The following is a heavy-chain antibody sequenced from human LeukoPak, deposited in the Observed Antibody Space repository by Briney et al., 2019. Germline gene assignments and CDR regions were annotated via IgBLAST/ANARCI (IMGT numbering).Heavy chain of an antibody. Sequence: SQTLSLTCAISGDSVSSNTAAWNWIRQSPSRGLEWLGRTFYRSNWYDDYAASVKSRITINPDTSKNQFSLHLMSVTPEDTAVYYCAREVAGTWAFDIWGQGTRVTVSS. J-gene: IGHJ3*02. D-gene: IGHD6-19*01. V-gene: IGHV6-1*01. CDR2: TFYRSNWYD. CDR3: AREVAGTWAFDI. CDR1: GDSVSSNTAA.